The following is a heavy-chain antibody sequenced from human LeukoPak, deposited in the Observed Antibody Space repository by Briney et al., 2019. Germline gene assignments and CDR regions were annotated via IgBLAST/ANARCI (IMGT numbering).Heavy chain of an antibody. V-gene: IGHV4-4*09. CDR2: VYTSGST. J-gene: IGHJ4*02. CDR1: RGSISGGY. D-gene: IGHD4-11*01. Sequence: PSETLSLTCTVSRGSISGGYWGWIRQPPGRGLEWICYVYTSGSTNYNPSLKSRVTISVDTSKSQFALKLSSVTAADTAVYYCAKSYFDYSTYYSYYFNLWGQGALVTVSS. CDR3: AKSYFDYSTYYSYYFNL.